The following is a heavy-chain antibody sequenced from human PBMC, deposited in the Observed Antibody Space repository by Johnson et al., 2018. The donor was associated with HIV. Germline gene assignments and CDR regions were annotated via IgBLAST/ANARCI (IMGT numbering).Heavy chain of an antibody. CDR3: ARASAATKGNAFDI. J-gene: IGHJ3*02. CDR2: ITGSGTVV. V-gene: IGHV3-11*01. Sequence: QVKLVESGGGLVKPGGSLRLSCAASGFTFSDYYMSWIRQAPGKGLEWVSYITGSGTVVYYADSVKGRFTISRDNAKNSLYLQMNSLRAEDTALYYCARASAATKGNAFDIWGQGTMVTVSS. D-gene: IGHD1-26*01. CDR1: GFTFSDYY.